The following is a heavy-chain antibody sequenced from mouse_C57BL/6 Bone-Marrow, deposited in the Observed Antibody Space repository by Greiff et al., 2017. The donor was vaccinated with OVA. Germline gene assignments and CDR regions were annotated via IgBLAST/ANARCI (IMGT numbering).Heavy chain of an antibody. D-gene: IGHD1-1*01. CDR3: ARHDYYGSSYYYFDY. Sequence: EVQGVESGGDLVKPGGSLKLSCAASGFTFSSYGMSWVRQTPDKRLEWVATISSGGSYTNYPDSVKGRFTISRGNAKNTLDLQMSSLKSEDTAMYYCARHDYYGSSYYYFDYWGQGTTLTVSS. CDR2: ISSGGSYT. CDR1: GFTFSSYG. V-gene: IGHV5-6*01. J-gene: IGHJ2*01.